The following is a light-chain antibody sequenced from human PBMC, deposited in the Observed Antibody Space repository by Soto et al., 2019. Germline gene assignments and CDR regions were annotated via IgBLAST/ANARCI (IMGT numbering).Light chain of an antibody. CDR2: GAS. J-gene: IGKJ1*01. CDR3: QQYGSSTWT. Sequence: EIVLTQSPGTLSLSPRERATLSCRVSQSVSSSYLAWYQQKPGQAPRLLIYGASSRATGIPDRFSGSGSGTDLTLTISRLEPEDLSVYYCQQYGSSTWTFGQGTKVEIK. V-gene: IGKV3-20*01. CDR1: QSVSSSY.